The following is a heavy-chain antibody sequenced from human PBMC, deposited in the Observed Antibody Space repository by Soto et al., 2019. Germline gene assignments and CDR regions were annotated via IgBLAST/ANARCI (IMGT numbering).Heavy chain of an antibody. CDR2: MNPNSGNT. CDR3: ARVHIVVVPAAPTNYYYYMDV. D-gene: IGHD2-2*01. J-gene: IGHJ6*03. V-gene: IGHV1-8*01. Sequence: GASVKVSCKASGYTFTSYDINWVRQATGQGLEWMGWMNPNSGNTGYAQKFQGRVTMTRNTSISTAYMELSSLRSEDTAVYYCARVHIVVVPAAPTNYYYYMDVWGKGTTVTVSS. CDR1: GYTFTSYD.